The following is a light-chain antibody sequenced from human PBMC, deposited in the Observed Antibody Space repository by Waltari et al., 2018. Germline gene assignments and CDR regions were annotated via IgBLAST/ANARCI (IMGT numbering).Light chain of an antibody. CDR3: QSYDYYNQAIV. V-gene: IGLV6-57*04. J-gene: IGLJ3*02. Sequence: NFILTQPHSVSESPGKTVTISCTRSSGRIAGNYVQWYKQRPGSAPTIVIYEDNRRPSRVPGRFSGSIDSSSNAASRTISGLKTEDEADYYCQSYDYYNQAIVFVGRTKLTVL. CDR1: SGRIAGNY. CDR2: EDN.